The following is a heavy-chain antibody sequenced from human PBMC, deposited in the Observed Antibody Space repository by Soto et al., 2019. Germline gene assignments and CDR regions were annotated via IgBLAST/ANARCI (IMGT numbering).Heavy chain of an antibody. Sequence: VQLLESGGDLVHPGGSLRLSCAASGFAFSSHPMSWVRQAPERGLEWVSGISDSGGLTYNADSVKGRFTISRDNSKNTMYLQMNSMRAEDTALYYCYRRAFGSSRSFDIWGQGTMVTVSS. J-gene: IGHJ3*02. CDR1: GFAFSSHP. CDR3: YRRAFGSSRSFDI. CDR2: ISDSGGLT. D-gene: IGHD6-6*01. V-gene: IGHV3-23*01.